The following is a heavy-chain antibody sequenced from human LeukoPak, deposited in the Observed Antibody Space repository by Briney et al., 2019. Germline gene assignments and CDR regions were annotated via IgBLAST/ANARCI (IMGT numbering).Heavy chain of an antibody. CDR3: ARQNLNSSLYSFDY. CDR1: GGSFSGYC. V-gene: IGHV4-34*01. Sequence: SETLSVTCAVYGGSFSGYCWTWISQPPGKGLEWIGEINHGGSTNYNPSLKSRVAISVDTSKNQFSLKVTSVTAADTAVYYCARQNLNSSLYSFDYWGQGTLVTVPS. J-gene: IGHJ4*02. D-gene: IGHD3-16*02. CDR2: INHGGST.